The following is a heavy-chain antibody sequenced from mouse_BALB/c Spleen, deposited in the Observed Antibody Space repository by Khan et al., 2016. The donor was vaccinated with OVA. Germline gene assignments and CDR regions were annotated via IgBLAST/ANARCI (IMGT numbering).Heavy chain of an antibody. V-gene: IGHV3-2*02. CDR1: GYSITSGYG. J-gene: IGHJ2*01. CDR3: ARTARIKY. CDR2: ISYSGST. Sequence: EVQLLETGPGLVKPSQSLSLTCTVTGYSITSGYGWNWIRQFPGNKLEWMGYISYSGSTNYNPSLKSRISITRDTSKNQFFLQLNSVTTEDTAIYYCARTARIKYWGQGTTLTVSS. D-gene: IGHD1-2*01.